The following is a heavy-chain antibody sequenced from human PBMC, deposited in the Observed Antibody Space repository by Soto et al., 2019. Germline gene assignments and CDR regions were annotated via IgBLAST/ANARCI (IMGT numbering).Heavy chain of an antibody. CDR2: IYYSGST. J-gene: IGHJ4*02. V-gene: IGHV4-59*01. D-gene: IGHD1-20*01. CDR1: GGSISRYY. CDR3: ARLGGWLRLRGYNWNDDHFDY. Sequence: SETLSLTCTVSGGSISRYYWSRIRQPPGKGLEWIGYIYYSGSTNYNPSLKSRVTISVDTSKNQFSLKLSSVTAADTAVYYCARLGGWLRLRGYNWNDDHFDYWGQGTQVTVSS.